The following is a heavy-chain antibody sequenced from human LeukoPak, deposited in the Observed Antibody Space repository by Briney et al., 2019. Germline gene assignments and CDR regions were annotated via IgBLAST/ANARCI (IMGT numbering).Heavy chain of an antibody. CDR1: GFIFRNYG. CDR3: AHLVWEYVGGLDV. J-gene: IGHJ6*02. Sequence: GGSLRLSCAASGFIFRNYGMTWVRQAPGKGLEWVSGIYTNGNTRYADSVRGRFTISRDNSKNTLYLQMHRLRVDDTAVYYCAHLVWEYVGGLDVWGQGTTVTVSS. V-gene: IGHV3-23*05. D-gene: IGHD3/OR15-3a*01. CDR2: IYTNGNT.